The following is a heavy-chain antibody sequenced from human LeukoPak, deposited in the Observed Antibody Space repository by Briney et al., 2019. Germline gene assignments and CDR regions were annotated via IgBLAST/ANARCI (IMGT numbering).Heavy chain of an antibody. J-gene: IGHJ4*02. D-gene: IGHD3-22*01. Sequence: GGSLRLSCAASGFTFSSYAMSWARQAPGKGLEWVSAISGSGGSTYYADSVKGRFTISRDNSKNTLYLQMNSLRAEDTAVYYCAKSLAYYYDSSGFDWGQGTLVTVSS. CDR2: ISGSGGST. CDR1: GFTFSSYA. V-gene: IGHV3-23*01. CDR3: AKSLAYYYDSSGFD.